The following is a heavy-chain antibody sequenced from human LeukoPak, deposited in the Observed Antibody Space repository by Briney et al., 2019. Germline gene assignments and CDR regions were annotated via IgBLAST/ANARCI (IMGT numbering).Heavy chain of an antibody. V-gene: IGHV4-59*08. CDR3: ARRVAVTGIYCFDH. J-gene: IGHJ4*02. CDR2: VYYSGAT. Sequence: SETLSLTCTVSGDSISTYYWSWIRQPPRKGLEWIGYVYYSGATNYNPSLKSRVTISLETSKNQFSLRLTSVTAADTAVYYCARRVAVTGIYCFDHWGQGTPVTVSS. CDR1: GDSISTYY. D-gene: IGHD6-19*01.